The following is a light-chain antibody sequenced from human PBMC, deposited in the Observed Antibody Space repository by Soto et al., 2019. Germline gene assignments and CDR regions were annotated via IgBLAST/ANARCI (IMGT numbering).Light chain of an antibody. CDR2: AAS. CDR3: KQLRLYPST. Sequence: QLTHSPSSPSASVGDRVTLTCPASQDIAIYLAWYQQKPGEANKLLIYAASTLYGGVPSRFSGSGSGTDFALTITSLQAEEFATYYCKQLRLYPSTVGGGTKVDIK. V-gene: IGKV1-9*01. J-gene: IGKJ4*02. CDR1: QDIAIY.